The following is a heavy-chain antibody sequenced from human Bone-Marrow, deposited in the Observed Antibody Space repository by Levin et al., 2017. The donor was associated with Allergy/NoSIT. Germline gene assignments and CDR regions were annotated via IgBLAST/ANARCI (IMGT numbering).Heavy chain of an antibody. V-gene: IGHV3-15*01. CDR3: VTDPPREGGRWFDP. CDR2: IKSRFDGGTI. CDR1: GTTFSNLW. D-gene: IGHD1-26*01. Sequence: GGSLRLSCVVSGTTFSNLWMTWVRQVPGKGLEWIGQIKSRFDGGTIDYATPVKGGFIISRDDSKSTLYLQMNSLKIEDTAVYYCVTDPPREGGRWFDPWGQGTLVTVSS. J-gene: IGHJ5*02.